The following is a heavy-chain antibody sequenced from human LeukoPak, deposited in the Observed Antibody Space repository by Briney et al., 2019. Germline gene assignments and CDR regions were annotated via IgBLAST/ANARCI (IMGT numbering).Heavy chain of an antibody. Sequence: GESLKTPCKGSGYSFTSYWIGWGRQIPGKGLEGMGIIYPGDSDTRYRTSFQGQVTISADKSISTAYLQWSSLKASDTAMYYCARDYYFDYWGQGTLVTVSS. J-gene: IGHJ4*02. CDR2: IYPGDSDT. V-gene: IGHV5-51*01. CDR1: GYSFTSYW. CDR3: ARDYYFDY.